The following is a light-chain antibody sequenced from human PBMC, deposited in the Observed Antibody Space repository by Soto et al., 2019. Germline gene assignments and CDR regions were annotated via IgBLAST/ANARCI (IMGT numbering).Light chain of an antibody. V-gene: IGKV3-20*01. CDR3: QQHTSSPHRYT. Sequence: EIVLTQSPGTLSLSPGERATLSCRASQSVSSSYLVWYQQKPGQAHRLLIYGACSRATGIPDRFSGSGSGTDFTLTISRLELEDFAVYYCQQHTSSPHRYTFGQGTKLEIK. J-gene: IGKJ2*01. CDR1: QSVSSSY. CDR2: GAC.